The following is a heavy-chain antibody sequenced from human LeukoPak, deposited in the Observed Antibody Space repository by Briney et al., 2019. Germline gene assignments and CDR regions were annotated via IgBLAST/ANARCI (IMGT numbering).Heavy chain of an antibody. Sequence: PGGSLSLSCAASGFTFSSYAMHWVHQAAGERLGRVAVIPYDGSNKYYAASVNRRFIISRDNSKNTLYLQMNRQAADDTTVYYCARTGGSDYYYVMGVWGQGTTVTVSS. D-gene: IGHD5-12*01. J-gene: IGHJ6*02. CDR1: GFTFSSYA. CDR3: ARTGGSDYYYVMGV. CDR2: IPYDGSNK. V-gene: IGHV3-30-3*01.